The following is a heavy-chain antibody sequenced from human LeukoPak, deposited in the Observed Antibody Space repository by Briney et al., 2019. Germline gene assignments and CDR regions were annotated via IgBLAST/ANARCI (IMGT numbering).Heavy chain of an antibody. CDR2: IWYDGSNK. V-gene: IGHV3-30*02. CDR3: ALLISNPANDAFDI. CDR1: GFTFSTYG. J-gene: IGHJ3*02. D-gene: IGHD4-4*01. Sequence: GGSLRLSCAASGFTFSTYGMHWVRQAPGKGLEWVAVIWYDGSNKYYADSVKGRFTISRDNSKNTLYLQMNSLRAEDTAVYYCALLISNPANDAFDIWGQGTMVTVSS.